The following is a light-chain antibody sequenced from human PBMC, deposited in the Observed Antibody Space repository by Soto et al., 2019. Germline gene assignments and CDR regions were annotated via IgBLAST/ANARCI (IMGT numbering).Light chain of an antibody. J-gene: IGKJ1*01. CDR2: GAY. CDR1: QTVDNNP. Sequence: DIVLTQSPGTLSLSPGDRATLSCWANQTVDNNPLAWFQQKPRQPPRRLIYGAYSRPTGIPSRFSGSGSGTDFTLTISRVEPDDYAIYYCHQYAGSPPWTFGQGTKVDFK. V-gene: IGKV3-20*01. CDR3: HQYAGSPPWT.